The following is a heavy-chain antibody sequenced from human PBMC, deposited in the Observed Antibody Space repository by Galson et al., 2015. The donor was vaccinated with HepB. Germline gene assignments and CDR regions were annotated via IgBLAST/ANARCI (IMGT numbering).Heavy chain of an antibody. D-gene: IGHD6-19*01. CDR3: AKAMAVAAYTGSAEYFQH. V-gene: IGHV3-9*01. CDR1: GFTFDDYA. CDR2: ISWNSGSI. J-gene: IGHJ1*01. Sequence: LRLSCAASGFTFDDYAMHWVRQAPGKGLEWVSGISWNSGSIGYADSVKGRFTISRDNAKNSLYLQMNSLRAEDTALYYCAKAMAVAAYTGSAEYFQHWGQGTLVTVSS.